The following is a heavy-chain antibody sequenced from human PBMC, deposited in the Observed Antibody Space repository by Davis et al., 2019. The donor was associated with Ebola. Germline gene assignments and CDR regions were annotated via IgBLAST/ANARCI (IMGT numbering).Heavy chain of an antibody. CDR1: GFAFSSYS. D-gene: IGHD4-17*01. V-gene: IGHV3-21*01. J-gene: IGHJ4*02. CDR2: ISRTSSYI. CDR3: ASYGDYVTDFDY. Sequence: GESLKISCAASGFAFSSYSMNWVRQAPGQGLEWVSSISRTSSYIYYTDSVKGRFTVSRDNTKHSLYLQMNSLRPEDTAMYYCASYGDYVTDFDYWGQGTLVTVSS.